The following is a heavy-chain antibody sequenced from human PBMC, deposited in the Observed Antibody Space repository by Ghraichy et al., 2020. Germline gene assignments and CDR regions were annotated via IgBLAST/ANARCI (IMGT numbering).Heavy chain of an antibody. CDR3: AKRERGYSGYDYSAFDI. D-gene: IGHD5-12*01. Sequence: GESLNISCAASGFTVSNNYMGWVRQAPGKGLEWVSVINSGGSTYYADSVKGRFTISRDNSKNTLFLQMSSLRAEDTAVYYCAKRERGYSGYDYSAFDIWGQGTMVTVSS. CDR1: GFTVSNNY. J-gene: IGHJ3*02. CDR2: INSGGST. V-gene: IGHV3-66*01.